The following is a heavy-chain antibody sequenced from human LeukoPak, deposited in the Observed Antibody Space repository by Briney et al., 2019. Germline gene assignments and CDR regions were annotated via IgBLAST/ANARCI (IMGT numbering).Heavy chain of an antibody. D-gene: IGHD3-3*01. Sequence: SETLSLTCTVSGGSISSYYWSWIRQPAGKGLEWIGRIYTSGSTNYNPSLKSRVTISVDTSKNQFSLKLSSVTAADTAVYYCATRKLFGGFDYWGQGTLVTVSS. V-gene: IGHV4-4*07. CDR2: IYTSGST. CDR1: GGSISSYY. J-gene: IGHJ4*02. CDR3: ATRKLFGGFDY.